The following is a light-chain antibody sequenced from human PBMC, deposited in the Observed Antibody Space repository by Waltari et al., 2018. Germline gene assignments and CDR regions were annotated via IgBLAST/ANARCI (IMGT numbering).Light chain of an antibody. CDR1: TGPVPTAPY. CDR3: WLYYSGVRV. J-gene: IGLJ2*01. Sequence: QAVVTQEPSLTVSPGGTVPLPCASNTGPVPTAPYPHWFQQKPGQAPKTLIYDATNKRSWTPVRFSGSLDGGKAALTLSGAQPEYEAEYYCWLYYSGVRVFGGGTRLTVL. CDR2: DAT. V-gene: IGLV7-46*01.